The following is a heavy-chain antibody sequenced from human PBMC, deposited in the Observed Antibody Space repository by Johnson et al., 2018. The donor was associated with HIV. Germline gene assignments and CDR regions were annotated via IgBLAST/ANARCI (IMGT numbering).Heavy chain of an antibody. V-gene: IGHV3-23*04. J-gene: IGHJ3*02. CDR3: AKDPSPGLLGNDAFDI. Sequence: VQLVESGGGVVQPGRSLRLSCAASRFTFSSYAMSWVRQAPGKGLEWVSAISGSGGSTYYADSVKGRFTISRDNSKNTLYLQMNSLRAEDTAVYYCAKDPSPGLLGNDAFDIWGQGTMVTVSS. CDR1: RFTFSSYA. CDR2: ISGSGGST. D-gene: IGHD3-22*01.